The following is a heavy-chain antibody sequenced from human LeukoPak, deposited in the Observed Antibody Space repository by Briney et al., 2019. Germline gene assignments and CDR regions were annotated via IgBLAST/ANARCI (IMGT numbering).Heavy chain of an antibody. CDR2: IIPIFGTA. J-gene: IGHJ6*03. Sequence: ASVKVSCKASGGTFSSYAISWVRQAPGQGLGWMGRIIPIFGTANYAQKFQGRVTITTDESTSTAYMELSSLRSEDTAVYYCARDHYYYYYMDVWGKGTTVTVPS. CDR1: GGTFSSYA. CDR3: ARDHYYYYYMDV. V-gene: IGHV1-69*05.